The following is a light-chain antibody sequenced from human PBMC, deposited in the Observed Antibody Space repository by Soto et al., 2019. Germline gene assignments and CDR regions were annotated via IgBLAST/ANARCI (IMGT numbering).Light chain of an antibody. J-gene: IGKJ3*01. Sequence: DIQMTQSPSSLSASVGDRVTITCRASQGISNYLAWYQQKPGKVPKLLIYAASTLQSGVPSRFSGSGSGTXXXXXIXXXXPXDVXTYYXQKYNSAPFTFGPGTKVDIK. V-gene: IGKV1-27*01. CDR1: QGISNY. CDR3: QKYNSAPFT. CDR2: AAS.